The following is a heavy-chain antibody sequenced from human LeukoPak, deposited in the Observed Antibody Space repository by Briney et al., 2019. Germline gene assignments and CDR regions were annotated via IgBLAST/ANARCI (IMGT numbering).Heavy chain of an antibody. CDR2: IYTSGST. CDR1: GGSISSGSYY. D-gene: IGHD3-10*02. CDR3: ATLNYYVDAFDI. J-gene: IGHJ3*02. V-gene: IGHV4-61*02. Sequence: SETLSLTCTVSGGSISSGSYYWSWIRQPAGKGLEWIGRIYTSGSTNYNPSLKSRVTISVDTSKNQFSLKLSSVTAADTAVYYCATLNYYVDAFDIWGQGTMVAVSS.